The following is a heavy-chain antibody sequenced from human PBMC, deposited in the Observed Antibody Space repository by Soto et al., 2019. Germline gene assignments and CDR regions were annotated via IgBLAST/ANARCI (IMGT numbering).Heavy chain of an antibody. Sequence: ASVKVSCKASGYTFTGYYIHWVRQAPGQGLEWMGWINPNSGGTNYAQKFQGRVTMTRDTSISTAYMELSRLRSDDTAVYYCALPAAIQLGHRRYNWFDPWGQGTLVTVSS. CDR1: GYTFTGYY. CDR3: ALPAAIQLGHRRYNWFDP. V-gene: IGHV1-2*02. J-gene: IGHJ5*02. CDR2: INPNSGGT. D-gene: IGHD2-2*02.